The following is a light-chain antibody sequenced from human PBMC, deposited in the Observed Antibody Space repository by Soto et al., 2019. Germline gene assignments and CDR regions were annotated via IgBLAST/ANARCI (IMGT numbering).Light chain of an antibody. CDR1: ESVSNH. V-gene: IGKV3-15*01. J-gene: IGKJ2*01. CDR3: QQYNVWEYT. CDR2: GAS. Sequence: MVMTQSPGTLSVSPGERATLSCRASESVSNHLAWFRQKPGQGPRLLIYGASARATGVPARFSGSGSGTEFTLTISSLQSEDSAVYYCQQYNVWEYTFGQGTKVDIK.